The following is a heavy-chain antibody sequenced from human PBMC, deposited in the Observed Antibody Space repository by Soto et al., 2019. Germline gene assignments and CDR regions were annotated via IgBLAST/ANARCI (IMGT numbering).Heavy chain of an antibody. V-gene: IGHV1-2*02. J-gene: IGHJ4*02. CDR1: GYTFTGYY. D-gene: IGHD3-16*02. Sequence: ASVKVSCKASGYTFTGYYMHWVRQAPGQGLEWMGWINPNSGGTNYAQKFQGRVTMTRDMSISTAYMELSRLRSDDTAVYYCARDPGTGTYYDYVWGSYRTDYYFDYWGQGTLVTVSS. CDR2: INPNSGGT. CDR3: ARDPGTGTYYDYVWGSYRTDYYFDY.